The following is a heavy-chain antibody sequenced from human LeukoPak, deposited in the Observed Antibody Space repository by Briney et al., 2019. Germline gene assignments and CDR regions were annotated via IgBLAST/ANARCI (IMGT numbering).Heavy chain of an antibody. J-gene: IGHJ5*02. CDR3: ARAQDYDFWSDYFPLTGFDP. CDR1: GGSISSDSYY. D-gene: IGHD3-3*01. CDR2: IYPSGST. Sequence: SETLSLTCTVSGGSISSDSYYWSWIRQPAGKGLEWIGRIYPSGSTNYKPSLKSRVTLSIDTSKNQFSLKLSSVTAADTAVYYCARAQDYDFWSDYFPLTGFDPWGQGTLVTVSP. V-gene: IGHV4-61*02.